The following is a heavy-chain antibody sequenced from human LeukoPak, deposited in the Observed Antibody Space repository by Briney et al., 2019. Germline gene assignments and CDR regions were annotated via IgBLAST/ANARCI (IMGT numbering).Heavy chain of an antibody. Sequence: ASVKVSCKASGYTFTSYYMHWVRQAPGQGLEWMGIINTSGGSTSYAQKFQGRVTMTRDASTSTVYMELSSLRSEDTAVYYCARRTNDYGDYGPSFDYWGQGTLVTVSS. J-gene: IGHJ4*02. CDR3: ARRTNDYGDYGPSFDY. CDR2: INTSGGST. CDR1: GYTFTSYY. D-gene: IGHD4-17*01. V-gene: IGHV1-46*01.